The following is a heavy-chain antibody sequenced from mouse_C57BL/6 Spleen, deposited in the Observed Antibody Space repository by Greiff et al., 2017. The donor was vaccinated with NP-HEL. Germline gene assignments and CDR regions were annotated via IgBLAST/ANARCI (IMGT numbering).Heavy chain of an antibody. J-gene: IGHJ4*01. D-gene: IGHD1-1*01. Sequence: EVKLQESGPGLVKPSQSLSLTCSVTGYSITSGYYWYWIRQFPGNKLEWMGYISYDGSNNYNPSLKNRISITRDTSKKQFCLKLNSVTTEDSATYYDERVWDYGIAMYYWGQGTSVTVSS. CDR2: ISYDGSN. CDR1: GYSITSGYY. V-gene: IGHV3-6*01. CDR3: ERVWDYGIAMYY.